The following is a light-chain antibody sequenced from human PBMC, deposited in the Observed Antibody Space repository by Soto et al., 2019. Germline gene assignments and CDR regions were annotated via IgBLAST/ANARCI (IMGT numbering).Light chain of an antibody. CDR1: QDIRDA. CDR2: DVS. Sequence: AIQLTQSPSSLSASVGDRVTITCRASQDIRDALAWYQQKPGKAPKILIYDVSTLESGVPSRFSGSSSGTDFTLTISSLQPVDFATYYFQQFNSYPITFGQGTRLEIK. J-gene: IGKJ5*01. V-gene: IGKV1-13*02. CDR3: QQFNSYPIT.